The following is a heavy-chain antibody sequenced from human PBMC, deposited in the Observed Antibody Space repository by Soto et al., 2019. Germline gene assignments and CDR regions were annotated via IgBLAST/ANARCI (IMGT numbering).Heavy chain of an antibody. V-gene: IGHV1-46*02. J-gene: IGHJ3*02. CDR2: MTPSDGST. D-gene: IGHD2-21*02. CDR1: ADIFNNYY. CDR3: AKHCGGDCSNGFDI. Sequence: QLHLVQSGAEGKEPGASVKVSCKTSADIFNNYYMHWVRQAPGQGLGWMGVMTPSDGSTNYGQSFQGRVTMTRDTSTMTVYVVLSSLRSEDTAVYYCAKHCGGDCSNGFDIWGQGTKVTVSS.